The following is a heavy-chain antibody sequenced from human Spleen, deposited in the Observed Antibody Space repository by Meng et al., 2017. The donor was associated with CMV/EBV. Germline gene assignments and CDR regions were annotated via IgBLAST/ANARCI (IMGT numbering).Heavy chain of an antibody. CDR1: GFTFSSYE. D-gene: IGHD6-19*01. Sequence: GGSLRLSCAASGFTFSSYEMNWVRQAPGKGLEWVSYISSSGSTIYYADSVKGRFTISRDNAKNSLYLQMNSLRAEDTAVYYCARESGSGQYYFDYWGQGTLVTVSS. CDR2: ISSSGSTI. CDR3: ARESGSGQYYFDY. V-gene: IGHV3-48*03. J-gene: IGHJ4*02.